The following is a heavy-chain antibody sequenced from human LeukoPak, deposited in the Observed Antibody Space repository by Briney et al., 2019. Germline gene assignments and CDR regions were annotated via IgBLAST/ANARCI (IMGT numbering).Heavy chain of an antibody. D-gene: IGHD3-3*01. Sequence: ASVKVSCKASGYTFTSYDINWVRQATGQGLEWMGWMNPNSGNTGYAQKFQGRVTITRNTSISTAYMELSSLRSEDTAVYCCARCTYDFWSGYCYFDYWGQGTLVTVSS. CDR2: MNPNSGNT. CDR1: GYTFTSYD. CDR3: ARCTYDFWSGYCYFDY. J-gene: IGHJ4*02. V-gene: IGHV1-8*03.